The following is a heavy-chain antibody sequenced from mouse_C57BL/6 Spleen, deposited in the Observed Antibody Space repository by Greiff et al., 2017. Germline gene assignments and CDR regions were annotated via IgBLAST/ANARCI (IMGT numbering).Heavy chain of an antibody. V-gene: IGHV5-9-1*02. J-gene: IGHJ4*01. D-gene: IGHD1-1*01. CDR1: GFTFSSYA. Sequence: EVKVVESGEGLVKPGGSLKLSCAASGFTFSSYAMSWVRQTPEKRLEWVAYISSGGDYTYYADTVKGRFTISRDNARNTLYLQMSSLKSEDTAMYYCTRDGLSTVVADYWGQGTSVTVSS. CDR3: TRDGLSTVVADY. CDR2: ISSGGDYT.